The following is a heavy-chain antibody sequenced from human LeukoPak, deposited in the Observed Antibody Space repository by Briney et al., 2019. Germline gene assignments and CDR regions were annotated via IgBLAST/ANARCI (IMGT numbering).Heavy chain of an antibody. Sequence: SETLSLTCTVSGGSISSTSDHWGWIRQPPGKGLEWIGNIYNSGSTDYNPSLKSRVTISVDTSKNQFSLKLNSVSAADPAVYYRARVVGPPYHDYWGPGNLVTVSS. CDR1: GGSISSTSDH. CDR3: ARVVGPPYHDY. CDR2: IYNSGST. D-gene: IGHD3-10*01. J-gene: IGHJ4*02. V-gene: IGHV4-39*07.